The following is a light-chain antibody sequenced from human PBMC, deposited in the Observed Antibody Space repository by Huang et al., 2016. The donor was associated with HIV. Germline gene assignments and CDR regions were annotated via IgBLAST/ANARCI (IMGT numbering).Light chain of an antibody. CDR3: LQLNSYPGT. J-gene: IGKJ3*01. CDR1: QDISSY. CDR2: AAS. V-gene: IGKV1-9*01. Sequence: IQLTQSPSSLSASVGDRVTITCRASQDISSYLAWYQQKPGEAPKRLIYAASTLESGVPSRFSGSGSGTDFTLTINNLQPEDFATYYCLQLNSYPGTFGPGTNVDV.